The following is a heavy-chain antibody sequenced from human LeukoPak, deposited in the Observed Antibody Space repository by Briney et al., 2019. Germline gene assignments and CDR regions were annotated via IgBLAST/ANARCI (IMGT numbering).Heavy chain of an antibody. J-gene: IGHJ4*02. Sequence: SVKVSCKASGYTFSSYGISWVRQAPGQGLEWMGWISGYNGNTNSAQKLQGRVSMTTDTSTSTAYVELRSLRSDDTAVYYCARVGSSGWYVHPTLDYWGQGTLVTVSS. D-gene: IGHD6-19*01. V-gene: IGHV1-18*01. CDR1: GYTFSSYG. CDR2: ISGYNGNT. CDR3: ARVGSSGWYVHPTLDY.